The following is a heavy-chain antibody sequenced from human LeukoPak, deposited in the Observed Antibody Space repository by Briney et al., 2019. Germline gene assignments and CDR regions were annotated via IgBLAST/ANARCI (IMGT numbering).Heavy chain of an antibody. CDR1: GFTFSSYA. D-gene: IGHD2-2*01. V-gene: IGHV3-23*01. CDR3: AKPASYNYYGMDV. Sequence: GGSLRLSCAASGFTFSSYAMSWVRQAPGKGLEWVSTISGSGGSTYYADSVKGRFTISRDNSKNTLYLQMNSLRDEDSAVYYCAKPASYNYYGMDVWGQGTTVTVSS. J-gene: IGHJ6*02. CDR2: ISGSGGST.